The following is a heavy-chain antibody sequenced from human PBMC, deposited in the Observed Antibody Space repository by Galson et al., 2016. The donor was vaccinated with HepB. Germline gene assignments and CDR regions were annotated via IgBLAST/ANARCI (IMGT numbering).Heavy chain of an antibody. D-gene: IGHD3-9*01. V-gene: IGHV3-20*01. Sequence: SLRLSCATSGFNFDDYGMTWVRQTPRKGLEWVSAISWNAASTRYADFVKGRFTISRDNAKNSLYLQMNNLRAEDTALYHCVRGRSPRRYFDWPDNWFDPWGQGTLVTVSS. CDR1: GFNFDDYG. CDR2: ISWNAAST. CDR3: VRGRSPRRYFDWPDNWFDP. J-gene: IGHJ5*02.